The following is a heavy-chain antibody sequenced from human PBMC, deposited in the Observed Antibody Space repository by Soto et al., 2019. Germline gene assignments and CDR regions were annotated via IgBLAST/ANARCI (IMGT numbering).Heavy chain of an antibody. J-gene: IGHJ5*02. CDR2: IIPIFGTA. CDR1: GGTFSSYA. Sequence: SVKVSCKASGGTFSSYAISWVRQAPGQGLEWMGGIIPIFGTANYAQKFQGRVTITADKSTSTAYMELSGLRSEDTAVYYCARVRNTIFGVVSWFDPWGQGTLVTVSS. V-gene: IGHV1-69*06. CDR3: ARVRNTIFGVVSWFDP. D-gene: IGHD3-3*01.